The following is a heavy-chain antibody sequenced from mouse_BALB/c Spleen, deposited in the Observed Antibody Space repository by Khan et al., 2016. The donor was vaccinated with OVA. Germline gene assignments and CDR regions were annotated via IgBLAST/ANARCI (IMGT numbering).Heavy chain of an antibody. J-gene: IGHJ2*01. CDR3: ARGHYGSSYY. Sequence: QIQLVQSGPELKKPGETVKISCKASGYTFTDYSMHWVKQAPGKGLKWMGWINTETGEPTYADDFKGRFAFSLETSARTAYLQINNLKNEDTATYFCARGHYGSSYYWGQGTTLTVSS. CDR1: GYTFTDYS. CDR2: INTETGEP. V-gene: IGHV9-2-1*01. D-gene: IGHD1-1*01.